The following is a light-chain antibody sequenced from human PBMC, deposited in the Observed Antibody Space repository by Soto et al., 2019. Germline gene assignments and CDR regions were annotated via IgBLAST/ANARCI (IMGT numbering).Light chain of an antibody. J-gene: IGKJ5*01. CDR3: QQRSNWPPV. CDR2: DAS. V-gene: IGKV3-11*01. Sequence: EIVLTQSPATLSLSPLEIATLSFRASQSVSSYLAWYQQKPGQAPRLLIYDASNRATGIPARFSGSGSGTDFTLTISSLEPEDFAVYYCQQRSNWPPVFGQGTRLEIK. CDR1: QSVSSY.